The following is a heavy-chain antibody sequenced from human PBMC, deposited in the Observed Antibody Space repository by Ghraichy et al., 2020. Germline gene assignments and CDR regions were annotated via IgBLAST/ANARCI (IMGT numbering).Heavy chain of an antibody. CDR3: ARSTSGYDYISVGPPNSNYYYYYMDV. Sequence: SQTLSLTCAISGDSVSSNSAAWNWIRQSPSRGLEWLGRTYYRSKWYNDYAVSVKSRITINPDTSKNQFSLQLNSVTPEDTAVYYCARSTSGYDYISVGPPNSNYYYYYMDVWGKGTTVTVSS. D-gene: IGHD5-12*01. J-gene: IGHJ6*03. V-gene: IGHV6-1*01. CDR1: GDSVSSNSAA. CDR2: TYYRSKWYN.